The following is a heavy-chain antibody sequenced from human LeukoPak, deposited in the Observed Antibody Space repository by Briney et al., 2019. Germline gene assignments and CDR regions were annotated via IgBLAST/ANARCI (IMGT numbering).Heavy chain of an antibody. D-gene: IGHD3-9*01. V-gene: IGHV3-66*01. J-gene: IGHJ3*02. CDR2: IYSGGST. CDR3: ARAIIDAFDI. CDR1: GFTFSSYA. Sequence: GGSLRLSCAVSGFTFSSYAMSWVRQAPGKGLEWVSVIYSGGSTYYADSVKGRFTISRDNSKNTLYLQMNSLRAEDTAVYYCARAIIDAFDIWGQGTMVTVSS.